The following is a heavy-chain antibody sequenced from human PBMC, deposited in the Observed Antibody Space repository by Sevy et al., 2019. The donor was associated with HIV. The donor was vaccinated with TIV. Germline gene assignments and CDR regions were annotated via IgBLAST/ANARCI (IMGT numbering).Heavy chain of an antibody. D-gene: IGHD5-12*01. CDR2: IFPYSGRT. V-gene: IGHV4-39*01. CDR3: ARKGNGYNQYFFDY. Sequence: SETLSLTCTVSGGSVSSSLYSWGWFGNSPGRGLEWFGGIFPYSGRTFSNPSVKSRVTISVDTPNNQFSLKLTSVTAADTAVYYCARKGNGYNQYFFDYWGQGTLVTVSS. CDR1: GGSVSSSLYS. J-gene: IGHJ4*02.